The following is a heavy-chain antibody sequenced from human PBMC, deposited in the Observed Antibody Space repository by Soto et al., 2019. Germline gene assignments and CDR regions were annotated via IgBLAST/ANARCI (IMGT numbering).Heavy chain of an antibody. J-gene: IGHJ5*02. V-gene: IGHV1-18*01. CDR2: ISAYNGNT. CDR3: ARRRPSYYDSSGYYLAP. Sequence: SSPQHEQKKRLEWMGWISAYNGNTNYAQKLQGRVTMTTDTSTSTAYMELRSLRSDDTAVYYCARRRPSYYDSSGYYLAPWGQGTLVTVSS. D-gene: IGHD3-22*01.